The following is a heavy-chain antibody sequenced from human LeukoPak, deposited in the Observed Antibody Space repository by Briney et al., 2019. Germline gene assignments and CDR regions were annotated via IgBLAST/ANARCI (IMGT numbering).Heavy chain of an antibody. D-gene: IGHD5-18*01. Sequence: GRSLRLSCAASGFTFSSYAMHWLRQAPGKGLEWVAVISYDGSNKYYADSVKGRFTISRDNSKNTLYLQMNSLRAEDTAVYYCARDPELQLEGYYFDYWGQGTLVTVSS. CDR1: GFTFSSYA. CDR2: ISYDGSNK. CDR3: ARDPELQLEGYYFDY. V-gene: IGHV3-30*04. J-gene: IGHJ4*02.